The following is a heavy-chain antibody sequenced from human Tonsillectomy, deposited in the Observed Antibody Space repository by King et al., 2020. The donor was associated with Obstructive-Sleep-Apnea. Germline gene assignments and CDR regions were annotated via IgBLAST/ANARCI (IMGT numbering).Heavy chain of an antibody. CDR1: GFSLSNAKMG. CDR3: ARQRGTMVRGEGLRDGLDV. CDR2: IFSNCEK. D-gene: IGHD3-10*01. Sequence: VTLKESGPVLVKPTETLTLTCTVSGFSLSNAKMGVSWIRQPPGKALEWLAHIFSNCEKSYFTPLKSRLTFPKDTPQSQVVLTMTNMDAVDTGTDYCARQRGTMVRGEGLRDGLDVWGQGTTVTVSS. V-gene: IGHV2-26*01. J-gene: IGHJ6*02.